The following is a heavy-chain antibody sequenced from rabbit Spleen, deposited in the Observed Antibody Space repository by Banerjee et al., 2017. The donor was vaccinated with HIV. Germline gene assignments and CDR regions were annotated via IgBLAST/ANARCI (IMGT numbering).Heavy chain of an antibody. CDR2: IHPAFGLR. J-gene: IGHJ6*01. V-gene: IGHV1S47*01. CDR1: GIDLSNYG. Sequence: ELVESGGGLVQPGESLKLSCKASGIDLSNYGITWVRQAPGKGPEWIAYIHPAFGLRNDANSVKGRFTISSDNAQNTVFLQMTSLTASDTATYFCARDLYSSGWGALSYGMDLWGPGTLVTVS. D-gene: IGHD4-1*01. CDR3: ARDLYSSGWGALSYGMDL.